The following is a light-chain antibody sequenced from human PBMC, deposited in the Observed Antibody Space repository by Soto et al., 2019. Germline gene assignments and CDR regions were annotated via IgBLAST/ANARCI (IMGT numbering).Light chain of an antibody. CDR1: QSVSSN. J-gene: IGKJ1*01. CDR3: QQYNNWLTPT. V-gene: IGKV3-15*01. Sequence: EIVMTQSPATLSVSPGERATLSCRASQSVSSNLAWYQQKPGQAPRLLIYGASTRATGIPARFSGSGSGTEFTLTISSLRSEDFAVYYCQQYNNWLTPTFGQGTKVEIK. CDR2: GAS.